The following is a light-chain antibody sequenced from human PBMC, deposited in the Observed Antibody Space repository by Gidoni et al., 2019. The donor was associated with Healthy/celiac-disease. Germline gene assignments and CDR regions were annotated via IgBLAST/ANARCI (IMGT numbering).Light chain of an antibody. CDR1: NIGGKN. J-gene: IGLJ1*01. CDR2: RDS. CDR3: QVWDSSTYV. V-gene: IGLV3-9*01. Sequence: SYELTQPLSVSVALGQTAWITCGGNNIGGKNVHWYQQKPGQAPVLVIYRDSNRPSGIPERFSGSNSGNTATLTISRAQAGDEAEYYCQVWDSSTYVFGTGTEVTVL.